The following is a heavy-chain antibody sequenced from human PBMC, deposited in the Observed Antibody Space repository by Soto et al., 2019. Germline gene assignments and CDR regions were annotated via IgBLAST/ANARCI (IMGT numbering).Heavy chain of an antibody. CDR1: GCSVTNSSYY. Sequence: SETLSLTCPVSGCSVTNSSYYWGWIRQSPGKGLEWIGSVYYRGRSYSKSSVKSRVTISVDTSKNRFSLSLNSVTASDTAVYFCVSQRTTVPTQAYFDYWGPGALVTVSS. J-gene: IGHJ4*02. CDR3: VSQRTTVPTQAYFDY. D-gene: IGHD4-17*01. V-gene: IGHV4-39*01. CDR2: VYYRGRS.